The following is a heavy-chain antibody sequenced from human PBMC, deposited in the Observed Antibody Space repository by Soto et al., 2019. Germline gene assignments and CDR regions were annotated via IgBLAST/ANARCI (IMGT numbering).Heavy chain of an antibody. CDR2: INHSGST. CDR3: ARVLVTGTTLCWFDP. V-gene: IGHV4-34*01. J-gene: IGHJ5*02. Sequence: SETLSLTCAVYGGSFSGYYWSWIRQPPGKGLEWIGEINHSGSTNYNPSLKSRVTISVDTSKNQFSLKLSSVTAADTAVYYCARVLVTGTTLCWFDPWGQGTLVTVSS. D-gene: IGHD1-1*01. CDR1: GGSFSGYY.